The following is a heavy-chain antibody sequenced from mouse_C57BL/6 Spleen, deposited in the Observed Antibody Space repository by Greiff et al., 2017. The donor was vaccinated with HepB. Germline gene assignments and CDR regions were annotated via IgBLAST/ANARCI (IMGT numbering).Heavy chain of an antibody. J-gene: IGHJ4*01. Sequence: EVKLVESEGGLVQPGSSMKLSCTASGFTFSDYYMAWVRQVPEKGLEWVANINYDGSSTYYLDSLKSRFIISRDNAKNILYLQMSSLKSEDTATYYCAREDGNYGGYAMDYWGQGTSVTVSS. CDR1: GFTFSDYY. D-gene: IGHD2-1*01. CDR3: AREDGNYGGYAMDY. V-gene: IGHV5-16*01. CDR2: INYDGSST.